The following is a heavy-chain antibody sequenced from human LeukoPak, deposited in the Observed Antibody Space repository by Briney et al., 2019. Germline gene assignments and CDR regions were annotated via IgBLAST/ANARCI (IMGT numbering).Heavy chain of an antibody. CDR1: GFTFSSYW. CDR2: IKQDGSDK. CDR3: ARAEEQRWGYVDY. D-gene: IGHD5-24*01. J-gene: IGHJ4*02. V-gene: IGHV3-7*04. Sequence: GGSLRLSCAASGFTFSSYWMTWVRQAPGKGLEWVADIKQDGSDKYYVDSVKGRFTISRDNAKNSLYLQMNSLRDEDTAVYYCARAEEQRWGYVDYWGQGTLVTVSS.